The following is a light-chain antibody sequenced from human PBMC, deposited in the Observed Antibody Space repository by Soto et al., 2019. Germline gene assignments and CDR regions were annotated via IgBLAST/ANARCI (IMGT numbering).Light chain of an antibody. J-gene: IGKJ1*01. CDR3: QQYNNWPPAWT. Sequence: EIVMTQSPATLSVSPEEIATLSSRSSQSVSSNLAWYQQKPGQAPRLLIYGASTRATGIPARFSGSGSGTEFTLTISSLQSEDFAVYYCQQYNNWPPAWTFGQGTKVDIK. CDR1: QSVSSN. CDR2: GAS. V-gene: IGKV3-15*01.